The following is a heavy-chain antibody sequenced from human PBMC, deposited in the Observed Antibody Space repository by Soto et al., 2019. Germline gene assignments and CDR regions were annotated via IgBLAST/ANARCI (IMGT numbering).Heavy chain of an antibody. V-gene: IGHV4-31*03. Sequence: SETLSLTCTVSGGSISSGGYYWSWIRQHPGKGLEWIGYIYYSGSTYYNPSLKSRVTISVDTSKNQFSLKLSSVTAADTAVYYCARDYDSSGYLDYWGQGTLVTVSS. CDR1: GGSISSGGYY. CDR2: IYYSGST. D-gene: IGHD3-22*01. CDR3: ARDYDSSGYLDY. J-gene: IGHJ4*02.